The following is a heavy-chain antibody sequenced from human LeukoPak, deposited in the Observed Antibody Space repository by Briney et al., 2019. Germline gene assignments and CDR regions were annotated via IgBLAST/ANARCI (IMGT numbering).Heavy chain of an antibody. CDR3: ARGTSAGGPISPFDF. CDR1: RFTFSRYA. J-gene: IGHJ4*02. D-gene: IGHD6-13*01. Sequence: GGSLRLSCAASRFTFSRYAMNWVRQAPGKGLEWVSRIQGDGSNTNYADSVKGRFSISRDNAKNTVYLQMNSLRAEDTGIYYCARGTSAGGPISPFDFWGQGTVVTVSS. V-gene: IGHV3-74*01. CDR2: IQGDGSNT.